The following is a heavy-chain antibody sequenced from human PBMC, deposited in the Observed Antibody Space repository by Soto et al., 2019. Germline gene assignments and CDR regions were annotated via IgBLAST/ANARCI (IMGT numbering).Heavy chain of an antibody. Sequence: SGPTLVNPTQTLTLTRTFSGFSLSTSGMCVSWIRQPPGKALEWLALIDWDDDKYYSTSLKTRLTISKDTSKNQVVLTMTNMDPVDTATYYCARCSWPRQTNYYYYYGMDVWGQGTTVTVSS. D-gene: IGHD6-13*01. V-gene: IGHV2-70*01. CDR1: GFSLSTSGMC. J-gene: IGHJ6*02. CDR2: IDWDDDK. CDR3: ARCSWPRQTNYYYYYGMDV.